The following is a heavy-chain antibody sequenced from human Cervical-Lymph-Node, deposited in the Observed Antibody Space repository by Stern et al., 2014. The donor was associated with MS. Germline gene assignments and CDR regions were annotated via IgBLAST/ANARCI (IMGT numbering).Heavy chain of an antibody. CDR2: IYWDDDK. D-gene: IGHD2-15*01. CDR1: GFSLTTAGVG. V-gene: IGHV2-5*02. CDR3: AHSRVKYCRGGTCYSSLFDY. J-gene: IGHJ4*02. Sequence: QITLKESGPTLVKPTQTVTLTCTLSGFSLTTAGVGVGWIRQPPGKALEWLGLIYWDDDKLYSPSLKNRLTITKDTSKNQVVLTMTNVDPVDTATYYCAHSRVKYCRGGTCYSSLFDYWGQGTLVSVSS.